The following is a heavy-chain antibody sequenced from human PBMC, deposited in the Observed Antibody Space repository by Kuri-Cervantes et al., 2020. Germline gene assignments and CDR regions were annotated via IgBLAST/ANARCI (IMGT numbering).Heavy chain of an antibody. CDR1: GGSVNSGSYY. D-gene: IGHD5-18*01. Sequence: SETLSLTCSVSGGSVNSGSYYWSWIRQPPGKGLEWIGYIYYSGSTNYNPSLKSRVTISVDTSKNQFSLKLSSVTAADTAVYYCARDSGYSYGHGPYYWGQGTLVTVSS. J-gene: IGHJ4*02. CDR3: ARDSGYSYGHGPYY. CDR2: IYYSGST. V-gene: IGHV4-61*01.